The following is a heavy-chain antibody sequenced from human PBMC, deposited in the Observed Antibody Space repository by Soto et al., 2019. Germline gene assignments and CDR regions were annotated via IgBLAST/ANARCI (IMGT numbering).Heavy chain of an antibody. J-gene: IGHJ6*02. V-gene: IGHV1-2*02. CDR3: ARDGGLLQRDYYSDNGMDV. CDR2: INPNTGGT. D-gene: IGHD3-16*01. Sequence: QVQLVQSGAEVKKPGASVKLSCKTSGYSFTAYYMYWVRQAPGQGLEWMGWINPNTGGTNYAQKFQGRVTMTRDTSITTAYMELRSLTSDDTAVYYSARDGGLLQRDYYSDNGMDVWGQGTTVTVSS. CDR1: GYSFTAYY.